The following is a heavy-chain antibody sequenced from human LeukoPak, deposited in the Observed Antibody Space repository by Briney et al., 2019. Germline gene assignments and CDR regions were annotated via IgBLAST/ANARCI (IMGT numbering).Heavy chain of an antibody. Sequence: GSLRLSCAASGFTFSSYAMHWVRQAPGKGLEWVAVISYDGSNKYYADSVKGRFTISRDNSKNTLYLQMNSLRAEDTAVYYCASLVGATTVAFDIWGQGTMVTVSS. V-gene: IGHV3-30-3*01. D-gene: IGHD1-26*01. CDR2: ISYDGSNK. J-gene: IGHJ3*02. CDR1: GFTFSSYA. CDR3: ASLVGATTVAFDI.